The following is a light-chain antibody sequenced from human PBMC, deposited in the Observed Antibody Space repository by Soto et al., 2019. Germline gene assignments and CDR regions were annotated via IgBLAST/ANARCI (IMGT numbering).Light chain of an antibody. Sequence: QPVLTQPPSVSGAPGQRVTISCTGSSSNIGAGYDVHWYQQLPGTAPKLLIYGNTNRPSGVPDRFSGSKSGTSASLAITGLQAEDEAAYYCHSYDSSRSGWKVFGGGTKVTVL. V-gene: IGLV1-40*01. J-gene: IGLJ2*01. CDR3: HSYDSSRSGWKV. CDR2: GNT. CDR1: SSNIGAGYD.